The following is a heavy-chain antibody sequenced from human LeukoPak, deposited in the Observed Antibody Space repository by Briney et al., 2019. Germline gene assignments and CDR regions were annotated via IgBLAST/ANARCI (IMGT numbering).Heavy chain of an antibody. V-gene: IGHV1-18*01. CDR3: ARVDAASLAVHY. D-gene: IGHD6-13*01. Sequence: ASVKVSCKASGYTFNSYLISWVRQVPGQGLEWMGWISGHNGHTDYAQKFKDRVTLTTDTSTSTAYMELRSLTSDDTAVYYCARVDAASLAVHYWGQGTLVTVSS. J-gene: IGHJ4*02. CDR2: ISGHNGHT. CDR1: GYTFNSYL.